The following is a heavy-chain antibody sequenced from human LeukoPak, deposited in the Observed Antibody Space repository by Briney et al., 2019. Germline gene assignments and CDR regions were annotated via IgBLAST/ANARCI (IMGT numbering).Heavy chain of an antibody. CDR1: GYTFTSYG. CDR3: ARDHYYDSSGYFDY. CDR2: ISAYNGNT. Sequence: GASVKVSCKASGYTFTSYGISWVRQAPGQGLEWMGWISAYNGNTNYAQKLQSRVTMTTDTSTSTAYMELRSLRSDDTAVYYCARDHYYDSSGYFDYWGQGTLVTVSS. V-gene: IGHV1-18*01. D-gene: IGHD3-22*01. J-gene: IGHJ4*02.